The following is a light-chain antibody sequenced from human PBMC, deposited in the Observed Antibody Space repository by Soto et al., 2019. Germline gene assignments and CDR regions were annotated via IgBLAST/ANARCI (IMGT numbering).Light chain of an antibody. Sequence: EIVMTQSPATLSVSPGETATLSCRASQSVSYNLAWYQQKPGQGPRLLIYGAFTRATGIPATFSGSGSGTDFTLTISSLQSADFAVYYCQQYKDWPPRTFGGGTKVEIK. V-gene: IGKV3-15*01. CDR2: GAF. CDR1: QSVSYN. CDR3: QQYKDWPPRT. J-gene: IGKJ4*02.